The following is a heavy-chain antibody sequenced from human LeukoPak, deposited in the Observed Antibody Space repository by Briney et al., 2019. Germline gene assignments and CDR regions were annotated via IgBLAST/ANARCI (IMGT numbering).Heavy chain of an antibody. V-gene: IGHV1-69*13. D-gene: IGHD2-15*01. CDR1: GGIFSSYA. CDR3: AAAVSWDIVVVVAATGDY. Sequence: GASVKVSCKSCGGIFSSYAISWLRQATGQGVEWMGGIIPIFGTANYAQKFQGRVTITADESTSTAYMELSSLRSEDTAVYYCAAAVSWDIVVVVAATGDYWGQGTLVTVSS. CDR2: IIPIFGTA. J-gene: IGHJ4*02.